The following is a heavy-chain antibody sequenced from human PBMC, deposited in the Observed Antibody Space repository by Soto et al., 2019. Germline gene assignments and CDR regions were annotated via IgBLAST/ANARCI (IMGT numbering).Heavy chain of an antibody. CDR1: GFTVSSNY. CDR2: IYSGVST. CDR3: ARENYYYGSGSYE. J-gene: IGHJ4*02. Sequence: HPGGSLRLSCAASGFTVSSNYMSWVRQDLGKGLEWVSVIYSGVSTYYADSVKGRFTISRDNSKNSLYLQMNSLRAEDTAVYYCARENYYYGSGSYEWGQGTLVTVSS. D-gene: IGHD3-10*01. V-gene: IGHV3-66*01.